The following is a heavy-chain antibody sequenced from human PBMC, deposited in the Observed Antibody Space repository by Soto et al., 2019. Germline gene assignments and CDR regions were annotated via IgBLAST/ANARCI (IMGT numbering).Heavy chain of an antibody. CDR1: GGSIRPGGYY. Sequence: TLSLPYTVSGGSIRPGGYYLSRLRQHPRKGLEGIGYIYYIGSTYYNPSLKSRVTISVDTSKNQFSLKLSSVTAADTAVYYCARVGPRNYFESRGYYYYFVYWGQGILVTVSS. J-gene: IGHJ4*02. D-gene: IGHD3-22*01. V-gene: IGHV4-31*03. CDR3: ARVGPRNYFESRGYYYYFVY. CDR2: IYYIGST.